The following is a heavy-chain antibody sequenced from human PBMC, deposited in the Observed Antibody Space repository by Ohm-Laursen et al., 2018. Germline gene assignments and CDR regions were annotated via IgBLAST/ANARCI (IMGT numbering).Heavy chain of an antibody. D-gene: IGHD1-26*01. V-gene: IGHV4-39*01. J-gene: IGHJ4*02. Sequence: SETLSLTCPVSGGSISSSSYYWGWIRQPPEKGLEWIGSIYNSGATYYNPSLESRVTISVDTSKNQFSLQLRFVTAADTAVYHCAGAPNLYYFDYWGQGTLVTVSS. CDR3: AGAPNLYYFDY. CDR1: GGSISSSSYY. CDR2: IYNSGAT.